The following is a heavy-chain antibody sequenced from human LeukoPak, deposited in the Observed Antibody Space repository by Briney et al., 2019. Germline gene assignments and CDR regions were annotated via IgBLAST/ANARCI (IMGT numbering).Heavy chain of an antibody. D-gene: IGHD3-3*01. CDR1: GYSISSGYY. V-gene: IGHV4-38-2*02. CDR3: ARELRFLEWLLSYYYMDV. J-gene: IGHJ6*03. CDR2: IYHSGST. Sequence: SETLSLTCTVSGYSISSGYYWGWIRQPPGKGLEWIGSIYHSGSTYYNPSLKGRVTISVDTSKNQFSLKLSSVTAADTAVYYCARELRFLEWLLSYYYMDVWGKGTTVTVSS.